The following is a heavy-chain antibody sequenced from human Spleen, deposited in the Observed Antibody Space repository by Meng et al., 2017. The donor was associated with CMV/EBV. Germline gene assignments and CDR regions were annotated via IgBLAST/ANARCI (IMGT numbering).Heavy chain of an antibody. V-gene: IGHV3-74*01. CDR3: ARESSSRYYFDY. CDR2: INSDGSRT. Sequence: GESLKISCAASGFTFSSYWMHWVRQAPGKGLVWVSRINSDGSRTSYADSVRGRFTISRDNAKNTLYLQMNSLRAEDTAVYYCARESSSRYYFDYWGQGTLVTVSS. CDR1: GFTFSSYW. J-gene: IGHJ4*02. D-gene: IGHD6-6*01.